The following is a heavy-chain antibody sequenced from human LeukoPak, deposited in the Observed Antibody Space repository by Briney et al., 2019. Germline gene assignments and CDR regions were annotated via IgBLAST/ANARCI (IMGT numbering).Heavy chain of an antibody. Sequence: GASVKVSCKASGYTFTGYYMHWVRQAPGQGLEWMGWINPNSGGTNYTQKFQGRVTMTRDTSISTAYMELSRLRSDDTAVYYCARLASGYGSGSFNWFDPWGQGTLVTVSS. D-gene: IGHD3-10*01. J-gene: IGHJ5*02. CDR3: ARLASGYGSGSFNWFDP. CDR2: INPNSGGT. CDR1: GYTFTGYY. V-gene: IGHV1-2*02.